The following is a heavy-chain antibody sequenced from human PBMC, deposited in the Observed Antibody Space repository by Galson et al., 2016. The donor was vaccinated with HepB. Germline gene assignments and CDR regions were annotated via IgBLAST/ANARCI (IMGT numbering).Heavy chain of an antibody. CDR3: ARFLYSSWFDP. V-gene: IGHV4-61*02. CDR1: GASISSGNYY. D-gene: IGHD5-18*01. J-gene: IGHJ5*02. CDR2: VQTSGST. Sequence: TLSLTCTVSGASISSGNYYWTWIRQPAGKGLEWIGRVQTSGSTTYNPSLKSRVTFSVDTSKNQFSLRLTSVTAADTAMYYCARFLYSSWFDPWGQGTLVTGSS.